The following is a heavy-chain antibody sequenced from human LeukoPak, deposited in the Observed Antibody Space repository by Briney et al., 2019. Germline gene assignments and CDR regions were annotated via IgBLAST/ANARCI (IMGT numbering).Heavy chain of an antibody. CDR2: MNPNSGNT. J-gene: IGHJ4*02. Sequence: ASVKVSCKASGYTFTSYDINWVRQATGQGLEWMGWMNPNSGNTGYAQKFQGRVTMTRNTSISTAYMELSRLRSDDTAVYYCARAESYPSQGFDYWGQGTLVTVSS. CDR1: GYTFTSYD. CDR3: ARAESYPSQGFDY. D-gene: IGHD3-10*01. V-gene: IGHV1-8*01.